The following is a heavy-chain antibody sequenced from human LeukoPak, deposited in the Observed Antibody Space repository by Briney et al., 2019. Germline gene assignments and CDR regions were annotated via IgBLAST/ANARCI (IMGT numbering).Heavy chain of an antibody. CDR1: GFTISSYW. CDR2: IEEDGSET. J-gene: IGHJ4*02. V-gene: IGHV3-7*01. Sequence: GGSLRLSCAASGFTISSYWMTWVRQAPGRGLEWVANIEEDGSETNYVDSVKGRFTISRDNAKNSLYLQMNRLRAEDTAVYYCARNRGTSDWGQGTRVTVSS. D-gene: IGHD1-1*01. CDR3: ARNRGTSD.